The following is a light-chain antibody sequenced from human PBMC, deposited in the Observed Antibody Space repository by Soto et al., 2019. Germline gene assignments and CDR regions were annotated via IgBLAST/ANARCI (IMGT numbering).Light chain of an antibody. CDR3: QQYGISSFT. V-gene: IGKV3-20*01. CDR1: QRVSSSY. CDR2: ATS. J-gene: IGKJ2*01. Sequence: EMVLTQPPGTLSLSSGERATLSFSASQRVSSSYLAWYQQKPGQAPRLLVYATSSRATGIPDRFSGSGSGTDFTLTISRLEPEDFAVYYCQQYGISSFTFGQGTKLEIK.